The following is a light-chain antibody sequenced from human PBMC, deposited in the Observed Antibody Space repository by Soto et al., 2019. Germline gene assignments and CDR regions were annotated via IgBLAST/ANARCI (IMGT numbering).Light chain of an antibody. CDR2: HVG. J-gene: IGLJ2*01. V-gene: IGLV2-14*03. CDR3: SSYTAGRTFV. Sequence: QSALTQPASVSGSPGQSITISCTGTSSDLAIYNYVSWYQQQPGKAPRLLIYHVGQRPSGVPDRFSGSKSGTTASLTISGLQAVDEAEYFCSSYTAGRTFVFGVGTKLTVL. CDR1: SSDLAIYNY.